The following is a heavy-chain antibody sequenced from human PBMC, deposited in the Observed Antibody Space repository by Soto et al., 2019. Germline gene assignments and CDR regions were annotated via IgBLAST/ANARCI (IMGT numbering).Heavy chain of an antibody. CDR3: ARADYYGDPGSY. CDR2: IKEDGSEK. Sequence: GGSLRLSCAASGFTFSTSWMSWVRQAPGKGLEWVANIKEDGSEKYYVDSVKGRFTISRDHAKNSLYLQMNSLGADDTAVYYCARADYYGDPGSYWGQGTLVTSPQ. CDR1: GFTFSTSW. D-gene: IGHD3-10*01. V-gene: IGHV3-7*01. J-gene: IGHJ4*02.